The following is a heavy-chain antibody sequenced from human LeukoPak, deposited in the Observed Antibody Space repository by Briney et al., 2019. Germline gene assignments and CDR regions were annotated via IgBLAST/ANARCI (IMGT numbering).Heavy chain of an antibody. J-gene: IGHJ4*02. Sequence: SETLSLTCAVCGGSFSGYYWSWIRQPPGKGLEWIGEINHSGSTNYNPSLKSRVTISVDTSKNQFSLKLSSVTAADTAVYYCARASCSSTSCREGGIMAGGTFDYWGQGTLVTVSS. CDR2: INHSGST. D-gene: IGHD2-2*01. CDR3: ARASCSSTSCREGGIMAGGTFDY. CDR1: GGSFSGYY. V-gene: IGHV4-34*01.